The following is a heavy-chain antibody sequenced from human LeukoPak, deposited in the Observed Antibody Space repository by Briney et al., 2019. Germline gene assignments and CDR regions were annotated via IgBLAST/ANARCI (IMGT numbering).Heavy chain of an antibody. V-gene: IGHV3-33*01. CDR3: ARGQGSAYKDWFDL. CDR2: IWKDGSDE. Sequence: GGSLRLSFAVSGFSLGSYGMHWVRQAPAKGLEWVAVIWKDGSDEYYTDSAKGRFTISRDNSKNTLYLQTSSLTVEDAAVYYCARGQGSAYKDWFDLWGQGTLVTVSS. D-gene: IGHD3-16*01. CDR1: GFSLGSYG. J-gene: IGHJ5*02.